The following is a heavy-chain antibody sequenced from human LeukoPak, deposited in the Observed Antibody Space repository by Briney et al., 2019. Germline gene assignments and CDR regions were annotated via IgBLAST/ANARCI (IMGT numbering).Heavy chain of an antibody. CDR3: AKISGNCSGGSCYY. Sequence: GGSLRLSCAASGFTFSSYATNWVRQAPGEGLEWVSAISGNGGSTYYADSVKGRFTISRDNSKNTLYLQMNSLRAEDTAVYYCAKISGNCSGGSCYYWGQGTLVTVSS. D-gene: IGHD2-15*01. J-gene: IGHJ4*02. V-gene: IGHV3-23*01. CDR1: GFTFSSYA. CDR2: ISGNGGST.